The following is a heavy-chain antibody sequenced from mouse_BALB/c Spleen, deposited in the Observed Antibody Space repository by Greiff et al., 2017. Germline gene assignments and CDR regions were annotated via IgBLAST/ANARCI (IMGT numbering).Heavy chain of an antibody. CDR3: ARAYYGNYFFDY. D-gene: IGHD2-10*01. Sequence: EVNLVESGGGLVKPGGSLKLSCAASGFTFSDYYMYWVRQTPEKRLEWVATISDGGSYTYYPDSVKGRFTISRDNAKNNLYLQMSSLKSEDTAMYYCARAYYGNYFFDYWGQGTTLTVSS. J-gene: IGHJ2*01. V-gene: IGHV5-4*02. CDR2: ISDGGSYT. CDR1: GFTFSDYY.